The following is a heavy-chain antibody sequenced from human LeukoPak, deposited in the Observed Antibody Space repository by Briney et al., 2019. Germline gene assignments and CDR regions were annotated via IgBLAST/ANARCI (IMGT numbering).Heavy chain of an antibody. CDR2: IYYSGST. CDR1: GGSISSGDYY. J-gene: IGHJ5*02. CDR3: ARVVVVAAAGIRFDP. Sequence: SETLSLTCTVSGGSISSGDYYWSWIRQPPGKGLEWIGYIYYSGSTYYNPSLKSRVTISVDTSKNQFSLKLSSVTAADTAVYYCARVVVVAAAGIRFDPWGQGTLVTVSS. V-gene: IGHV4-30-4*08. D-gene: IGHD2-15*01.